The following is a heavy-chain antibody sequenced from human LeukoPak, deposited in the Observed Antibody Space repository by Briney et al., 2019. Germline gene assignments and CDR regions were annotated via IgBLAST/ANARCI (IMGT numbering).Heavy chain of an antibody. CDR1: GFMFSSNW. CDR2: ISYDGSNK. V-gene: IGHV3-30*18. J-gene: IGHJ4*02. D-gene: IGHD3-22*01. Sequence: GGSLRLSCAASGFMFSSNWMSWVRLAPGKGLEWVAVISYDGSNKYYADSVKGRFTISRDNSKNTLYLQMNSLRAEDTAVYYCAKERGYYYDSSGYFDYWGQGTLVTVSS. CDR3: AKERGYYYDSSGYFDY.